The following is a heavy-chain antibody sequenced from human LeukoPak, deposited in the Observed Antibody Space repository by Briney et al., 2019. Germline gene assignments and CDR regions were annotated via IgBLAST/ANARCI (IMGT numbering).Heavy chain of an antibody. CDR2: IYDSGST. CDR1: GGSFSGYY. V-gene: IGHV4-34*01. CDR3: ARLGRRYDFWSGYYTAGGPNWFDP. D-gene: IGHD3-3*01. Sequence: SETLSLTCAVYGGSFSGYYWGWIRQPPGKGLEWIGNIYDSGSTYYNPSLKSRVTISVDTSRNQFSLKLSSVTAADTAVYYCARLGRRYDFWSGYYTAGGPNWFDPWGQGTLVTVSS. J-gene: IGHJ5*02.